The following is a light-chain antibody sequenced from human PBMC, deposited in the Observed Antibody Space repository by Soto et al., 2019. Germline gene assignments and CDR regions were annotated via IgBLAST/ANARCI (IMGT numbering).Light chain of an antibody. CDR2: DVS. CDR1: SSDVGDYNY. Sequence: QSALTQPASVSGSPGQSITFSCTRTSSDVGDYNYVSWYQQHPGKAPKLMIYDVSKRPSGVSNRFSGSKSGNTASLTISGLQAEDEADYYCTSYTSSSTLVVFGGGTKLTVL. J-gene: IGLJ2*01. V-gene: IGLV2-14*03. CDR3: TSYTSSSTLVV.